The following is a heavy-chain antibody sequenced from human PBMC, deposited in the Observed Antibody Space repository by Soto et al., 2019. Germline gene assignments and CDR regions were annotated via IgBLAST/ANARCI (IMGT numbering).Heavy chain of an antibody. D-gene: IGHD3-10*01. Sequence: QVQLQESGPGLVKPSGTLSLTCAVSSGSISSSNWWSWVRQPPGKGLEWIGGTYHSGSNNYNPSLKSGAIISVDKSKNQFSLKLSAVTAADTAVYYCARVEYYYGSGRLYYYYSMDVWGKGTTVTVSS. CDR3: ARVEYYYGSGRLYYYYSMDV. CDR2: TYHSGSN. J-gene: IGHJ6*03. CDR1: SGSISSSNW. V-gene: IGHV4-4*02.